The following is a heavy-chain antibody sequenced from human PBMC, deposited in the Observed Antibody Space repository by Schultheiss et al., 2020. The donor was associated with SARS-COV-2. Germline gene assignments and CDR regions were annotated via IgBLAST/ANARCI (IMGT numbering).Heavy chain of an antibody. CDR2: IYYSGST. CDR3: ARAPVPDYFDY. J-gene: IGHJ4*02. CDR1: GGSISSSSYY. Sequence: SETLSLTCTVSGGSISSSSYYWGWIRQPPGKGLEWIGYIYYSGSTNYNPSLKSRVTISVDTPKNQFSLKLSSVTAADTAVYYCARAPVPDYFDYWGQGTLVTVSS. V-gene: IGHV4-61*05.